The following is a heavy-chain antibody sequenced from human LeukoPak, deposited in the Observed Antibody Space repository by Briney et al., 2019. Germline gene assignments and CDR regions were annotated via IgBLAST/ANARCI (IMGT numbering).Heavy chain of an antibody. V-gene: IGHV4-39*01. CDR1: GGSISSSSYS. J-gene: IGHJ4*02. CDR3: ARPGNSGTYDY. Sequence: PSETLSLTCTVSGGSISSSSYSWGWIRQPPGKGLEWIGSVYYSGSSYYNPSLKSRVTISADTSKNQFSLKLNSVTAADTAVYFCARPGNSGTYDYWGQGTLVTVSS. D-gene: IGHD1-26*01. CDR2: VYYSGSS.